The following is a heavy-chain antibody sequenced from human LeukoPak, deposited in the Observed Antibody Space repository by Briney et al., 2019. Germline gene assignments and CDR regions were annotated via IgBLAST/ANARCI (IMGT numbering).Heavy chain of an antibody. CDR3: ARVQQEYSSYPGYFDY. V-gene: IGHV3-53*01. J-gene: IGHJ4*02. CDR2: IYSGGST. D-gene: IGHD6-6*01. CDR1: GSTVSSNY. Sequence: GGSLRLPCAASGSTVSSNYMTWVRQAPGKGLEWGLVIYSGGSTYYADSVKGRFTISRDNSKNTLSLQMNSLRAEDTAVYYCARVQQEYSSYPGYFDYWGAGTLVTVSS.